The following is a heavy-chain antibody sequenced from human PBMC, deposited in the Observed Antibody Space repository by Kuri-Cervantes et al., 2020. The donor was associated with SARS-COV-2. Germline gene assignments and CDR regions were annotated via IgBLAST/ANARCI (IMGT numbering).Heavy chain of an antibody. CDR3: AGGSLDTTTTSYSYLDV. D-gene: IGHD5-18*01. V-gene: IGHV3-23*01. CDR2: ISCSGGST. CDR1: GFTFSSCA. Sequence: GGSLRLXCAASGFTFSSCAMSWVRQAPGKGLEWVSSISCSGGSTYYADSLKNRFTISRVNANNSLYLQMNSLSAEDTAVYYCAGGSLDTTTTSYSYLDVWGKGTTVTVSS. J-gene: IGHJ6*03.